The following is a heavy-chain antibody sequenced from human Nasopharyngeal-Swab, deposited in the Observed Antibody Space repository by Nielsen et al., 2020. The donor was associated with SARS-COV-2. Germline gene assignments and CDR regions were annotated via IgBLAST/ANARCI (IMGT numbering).Heavy chain of an antibody. CDR3: AKVQSGEDYFDY. CDR2: ISWNSGSI. Sequence: SLKISCAASGFTFDDYAMHWVRQAPGKGLGWVSGISWNSGSIGYADSVKGRFTISKDNAKNSLYLQMNSLRPEDTALYYCAKVQSGEDYFDYWGQGTLVTVSS. D-gene: IGHD1-26*01. V-gene: IGHV3-9*01. J-gene: IGHJ4*02. CDR1: GFTFDDYA.